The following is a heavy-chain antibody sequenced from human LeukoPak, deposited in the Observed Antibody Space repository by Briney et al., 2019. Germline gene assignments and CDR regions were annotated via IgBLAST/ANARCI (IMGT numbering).Heavy chain of an antibody. Sequence: GASVKVSCKVSGHTLTELSMHWVRQAPGKGLEWMGGFDPEDGETIYAQKFQGRVTVTEDTSTDTAYMELSSLRSEDTAVYYCATGYGDWGYWGQGTLVTVSS. CDR1: GHTLTELS. CDR3: ATGYGDWGY. CDR2: FDPEDGET. D-gene: IGHD4-17*01. V-gene: IGHV1-24*01. J-gene: IGHJ4*02.